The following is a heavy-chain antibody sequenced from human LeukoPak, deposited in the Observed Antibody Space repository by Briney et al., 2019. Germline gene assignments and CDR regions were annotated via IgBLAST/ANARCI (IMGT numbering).Heavy chain of an antibody. CDR1: GFTFGDYA. CDR3: TVSSTSWFLFDY. V-gene: IGHV3-49*04. D-gene: IGHD2-2*01. Sequence: GGXXXXSCTASGFTFGDYAMSWVRQAPGKGPERVGFIRSKAYGGTTEYAASVKGRFTISRDDSKSIAYLQMNSLKTEDTAVYYCTVSSTSWFLFDYWGQGTLVTVSS. J-gene: IGHJ4*02. CDR2: IRSKAYGGTT.